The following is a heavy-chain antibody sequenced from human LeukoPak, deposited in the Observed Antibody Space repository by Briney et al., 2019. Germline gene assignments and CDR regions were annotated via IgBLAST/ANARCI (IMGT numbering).Heavy chain of an antibody. CDR3: ARARMATMSYYYYYMDV. V-gene: IGHV1-69*06. Sequence: ASVKVSCKASGGTFSSYAISWVRQAPGQGLEWMGGIIPIFGTANYAQKFQGRVTITADKSTSTAYMELSSLRSEDTAVYYCARARMATMSYYYYYMDVWGKGTTVTVSS. CDR2: IIPIFGTA. CDR1: GGTFSSYA. J-gene: IGHJ6*03. D-gene: IGHD5-24*01.